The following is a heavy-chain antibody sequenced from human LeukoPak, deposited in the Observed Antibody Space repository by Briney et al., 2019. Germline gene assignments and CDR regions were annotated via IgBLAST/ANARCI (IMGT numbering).Heavy chain of an antibody. CDR1: GYTFTGYY. J-gene: IGHJ4*02. CDR3: ARGGYYDSSAYRVLDY. V-gene: IGHV1-2*02. D-gene: IGHD3-22*01. Sequence: ASVKVSCKASGYTFTGYYMHWVRRAPGQGLEWMGWINPNSGGTNSAQKFQGRVTMTRDTSTSTAHMELSRLRSDDTAVYYCARGGYYDSSAYRVLDYWGQGTLVTVSS. CDR2: INPNSGGT.